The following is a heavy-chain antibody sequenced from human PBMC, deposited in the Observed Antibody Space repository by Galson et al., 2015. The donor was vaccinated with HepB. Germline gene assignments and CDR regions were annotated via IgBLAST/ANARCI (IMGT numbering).Heavy chain of an antibody. Sequence: SGAEVKKPGESLRISCKDSGYTFSNCWISWVRQMPGKGLEWMGKIDPGDSYINYNPSFQGHVSMSVDRSTTTAYLQWSSLRASDTAMYFCVRRNHDYDDYLSTTFDMWGQGTTVIVSS. CDR1: GYTFSNCW. CDR3: VRRNHDYDDYLSTTFDM. V-gene: IGHV5-10-1*01. D-gene: IGHD4-17*01. CDR2: IDPGDSYI. J-gene: IGHJ3*02.